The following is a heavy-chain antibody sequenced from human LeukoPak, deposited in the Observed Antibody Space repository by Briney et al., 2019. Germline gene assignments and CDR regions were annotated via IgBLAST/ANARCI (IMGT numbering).Heavy chain of an antibody. CDR1: ESTLGSNP. J-gene: IGHJ4*02. D-gene: IGHD4-17*01. CDR2: ISGSGGST. CDR3: AKDMTTVTTSPFDY. Sequence: GGSLRPSWEAPESTLGSNPRSWVGKPQGKGLEGASAISGSGGSTYYADSVKGRFTISRDNSKNTLYLQMNSLRAEDTAVYYCAKDMTTVTTSPFDYWGQGTLVTVSS. V-gene: IGHV3-23*01.